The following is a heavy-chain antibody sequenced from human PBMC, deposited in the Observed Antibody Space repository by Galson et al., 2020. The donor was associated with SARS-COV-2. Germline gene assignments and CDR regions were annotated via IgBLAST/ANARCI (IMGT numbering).Heavy chain of an antibody. CDR2: MNHSGST. CDR1: GGSFSGYT. CDR3: ARGRFLLFRGYAFDI. V-gene: IGHV4-34*01. Sequence: SETLSLTCDVAGGSFSGYTWSWIRQSPGKGLEWIGEMNHSGSTNYKSSLKSRVTISVDTSKNQFSLKLNSVTAADTAVYYCARGRFLLFRGYAFDIWGQGTMVTVSS. J-gene: IGHJ3*02. D-gene: IGHD2-21*01.